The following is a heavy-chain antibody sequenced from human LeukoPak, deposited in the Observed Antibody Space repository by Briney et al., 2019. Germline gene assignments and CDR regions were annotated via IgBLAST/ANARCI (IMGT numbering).Heavy chain of an antibody. CDR2: IIPIFGTA. Sequence: SVKVSCKASGGTFSSYAISWVRQAPGQGLEWMGGIIPIFGTANYAQKFQGRVTITTDESTSTAYMELSSLRSEDTAVYYCASEMATIRAFDIWGQGTMVTVSS. CDR1: GGTFSSYA. CDR3: ASEMATIRAFDI. J-gene: IGHJ3*02. D-gene: IGHD5-24*01. V-gene: IGHV1-69*05.